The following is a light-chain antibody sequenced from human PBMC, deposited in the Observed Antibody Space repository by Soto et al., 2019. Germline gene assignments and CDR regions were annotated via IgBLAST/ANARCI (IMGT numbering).Light chain of an antibody. J-gene: IGKJ4*01. CDR2: GAS. Sequence: EIVMTQSPATLSVSPGETATLSCRASQGISRTLAWYQHKPGQAPRLLFYGASTRATGVPARLSGSGSGTEFTLTISSLQSEDSALYYCQHYNHWPQLSFGGGTKVDIK. V-gene: IGKV3-15*01. CDR1: QGISRT. CDR3: QHYNHWPQLS.